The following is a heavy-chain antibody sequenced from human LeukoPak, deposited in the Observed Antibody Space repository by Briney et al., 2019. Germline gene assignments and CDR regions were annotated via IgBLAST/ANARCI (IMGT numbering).Heavy chain of an antibody. Sequence: PSETLSLTCTVSGGSISSYYWSWIRQPPGKGLEWIGYIYYSGSTNYNPSLKSRVTISVDTSKNQFSLKLSSVTAADTAVYYCARTPYSGSYYVDYWGQGTLVTVSS. D-gene: IGHD1-26*01. CDR1: GGSISSYY. V-gene: IGHV4-59*08. CDR3: ARTPYSGSYYVDY. J-gene: IGHJ4*02. CDR2: IYYSGST.